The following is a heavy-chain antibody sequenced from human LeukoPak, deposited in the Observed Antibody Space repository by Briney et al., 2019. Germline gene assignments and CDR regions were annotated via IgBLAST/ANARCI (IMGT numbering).Heavy chain of an antibody. CDR1: GGSLSGYY. CDR3: ARQGSGSSYYYYTFPY. J-gene: IGHJ4*02. Sequence: PSETLSLTCAVYGGSLSGYYWSWIRQPPGKGLEWIGEINHSGNTNYNPSPKKRVTMSVDTSTNHFYLKLSSVTAADTAVYYCARQGSGSSYYYYTFPYWGQGTLVTVSS. V-gene: IGHV4-34*01. CDR2: INHSGNT. D-gene: IGHD1-26*01.